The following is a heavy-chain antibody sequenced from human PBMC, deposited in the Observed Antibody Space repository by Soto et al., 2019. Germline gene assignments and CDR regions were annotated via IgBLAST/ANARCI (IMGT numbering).Heavy chain of an antibody. Sequence: EVQLAESGGGLAQPGGSLRLSCAASGFTLSGYALDWVRQAPGKGLEYVSVIRSNGVGTYYANSVQGRFTISRDNSKNTVYLQMGSLRPEDMAVYYCARRARPDFYYMDVWGKGTTVTVSS. D-gene: IGHD6-6*01. V-gene: IGHV3-64*01. CDR2: IRSNGVGT. CDR1: GFTLSGYA. J-gene: IGHJ6*03. CDR3: ARRARPDFYYMDV.